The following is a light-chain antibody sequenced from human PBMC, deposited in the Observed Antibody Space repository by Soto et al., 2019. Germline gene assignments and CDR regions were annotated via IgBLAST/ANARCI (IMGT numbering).Light chain of an antibody. J-gene: IGKJ3*01. CDR3: QQRSNWLFT. CDR1: QSVSSY. Sequence: EIVLTQSPATLSLSPGERATLSCRASQSVSSYLAWYQQKPGQAPRLLIYDASNRATGIPARFGGSGSGTDFTLTISSLEPEDFAVYDCQQRSNWLFTFGPGTKVDIK. CDR2: DAS. V-gene: IGKV3-11*01.